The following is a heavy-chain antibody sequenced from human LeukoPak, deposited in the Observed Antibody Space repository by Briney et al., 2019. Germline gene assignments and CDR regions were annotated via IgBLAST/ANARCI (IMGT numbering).Heavy chain of an antibody. CDR2: ISYDGSNK. D-gene: IGHD6-13*01. CDR3: AKDAILGIAAAGDYYYYYMDV. V-gene: IGHV3-30*18. J-gene: IGHJ6*03. CDR1: GFTFSSYC. Sequence: GGSLRLSCAASGFTFSSYCMHWVRQAPGKGLEWVAVISYDGSNKYYADSVKGRFTISRDNSKNTLYLQMNSLRAEDTAVYYCAKDAILGIAAAGDYYYYYMDVWGKGTTVTVSS.